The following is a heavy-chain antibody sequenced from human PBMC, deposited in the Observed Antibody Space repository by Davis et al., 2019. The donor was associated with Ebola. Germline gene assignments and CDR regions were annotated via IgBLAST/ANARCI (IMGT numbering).Heavy chain of an antibody. J-gene: IGHJ4*02. CDR3: ARNYGSSPFDY. CDR1: GYTFTSYG. D-gene: IGHD3-10*01. Sequence: ASVKVSCKTFGYTFTSYGITWVRQAPGQGLEWMGWISAYNGKTSYAQNFQDRVTMTTDTSTSTAYMELRSLRSDDTAVYYCARNYGSSPFDYWGQGTLVAVSS. V-gene: IGHV1-18*01. CDR2: ISAYNGKT.